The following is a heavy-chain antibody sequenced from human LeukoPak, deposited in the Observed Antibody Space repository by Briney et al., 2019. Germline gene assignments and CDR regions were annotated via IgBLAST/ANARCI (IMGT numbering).Heavy chain of an antibody. CDR1: GFTFSSYA. Sequence: PGGSLRLSCAASGFTFSSYAMHWVRQAPGKGLEWVAVISYDGSIKYYADSVKGRFTISRDNSKNTLYLQMNSLRAEDTAVYYCAKSPRGSGSYDAFDIWGQGTMVIVSS. CDR3: AKSPRGSGSYDAFDI. V-gene: IGHV3-30*18. CDR2: ISYDGSIK. D-gene: IGHD1-26*01. J-gene: IGHJ3*02.